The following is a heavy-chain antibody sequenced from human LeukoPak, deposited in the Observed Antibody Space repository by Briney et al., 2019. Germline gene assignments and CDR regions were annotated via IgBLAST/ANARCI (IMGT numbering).Heavy chain of an antibody. D-gene: IGHD1-14*01. CDR3: TRYNNDHFDY. CDR1: GFTFGGYG. CDR2: IAYDGSRA. J-gene: IGHJ4*02. Sequence: PGRPLRLSCAGSGFTFGGYGMHWFRQTPGKGLEGVAVIAYDGSRAFYADSVKGRFTISRDNSKNTMSVQMDDLRAEDTAVYYCTRYNNDHFDYWGQGTLVTVSS. V-gene: IGHV3-33*01.